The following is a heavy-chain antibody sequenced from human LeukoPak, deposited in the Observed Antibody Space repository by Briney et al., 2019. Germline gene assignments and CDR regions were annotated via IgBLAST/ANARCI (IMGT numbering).Heavy chain of an antibody. J-gene: IGHJ3*02. CDR2: ISSSSSYI. CDR3: ARDRYYDSSGYERDAFDI. Sequence: GGSLRLSCAASGFTVSSNEMSWVRQAPGKGLEWVSSISSSSSYIYYADSVKGRFTISRDNAKNSLYLQMNSLRAEDTAVYYCARDRYYDSSGYERDAFDIWGQGTMVTVSS. D-gene: IGHD3-22*01. V-gene: IGHV3-21*01. CDR1: GFTVSSNE.